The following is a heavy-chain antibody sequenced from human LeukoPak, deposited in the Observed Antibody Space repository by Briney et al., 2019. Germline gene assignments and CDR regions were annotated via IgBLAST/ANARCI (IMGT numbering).Heavy chain of an antibody. CDR3: ARRRRSYDILTGYSRSEFDP. Sequence: SETLSLTCTVSGASINTRSYYWEWIRQPPGKGLEWIGSMYFNGSTYYNPSLRSRVTISVDTFKNHFSLKLRSVAAADTAVYYCARRRRSYDILTGYSRSEFDPWGQGTLVTVSS. CDR1: GASINTRSYY. D-gene: IGHD3-9*01. J-gene: IGHJ5*02. CDR2: MYFNGST. V-gene: IGHV4-39*02.